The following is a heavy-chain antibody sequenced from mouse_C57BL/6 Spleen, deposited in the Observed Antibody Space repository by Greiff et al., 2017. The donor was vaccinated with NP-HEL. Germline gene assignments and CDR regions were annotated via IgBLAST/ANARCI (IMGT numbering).Heavy chain of an antibody. Sequence: QVQLQQPGTELVKPGASVKLSCKASGYTFTSYWMHWVKQRPGQGLEWIGNINPSNGGTNYNEKFKSKATLTVDKSSSTAYMQLSSLTSEDSAVYYCARSPIITTVPSPHFDYWGQGTTLTVSS. CDR1: GYTFTSYW. CDR2: INPSNGGT. J-gene: IGHJ2*01. D-gene: IGHD1-1*01. CDR3: ARSPIITTVPSPHFDY. V-gene: IGHV1-53*01.